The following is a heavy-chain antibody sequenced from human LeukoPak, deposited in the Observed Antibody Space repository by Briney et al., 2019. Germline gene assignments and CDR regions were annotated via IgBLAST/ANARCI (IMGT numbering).Heavy chain of an antibody. V-gene: IGHV1-69*04. Sequence: GSSVKVSCKASGGTFSSYAISWVRQAPGQGLEWMGRIIPILGIANYAQKFQGGVTITADKSTSTAYMELSSLRSEDTAVYYCARDFTFRKVVGGYRPRFDYWGQGTLVTVSS. D-gene: IGHD3-16*01. CDR2: IIPILGIA. J-gene: IGHJ4*02. CDR1: GGTFSSYA. CDR3: ARDFTFRKVVGGYRPRFDY.